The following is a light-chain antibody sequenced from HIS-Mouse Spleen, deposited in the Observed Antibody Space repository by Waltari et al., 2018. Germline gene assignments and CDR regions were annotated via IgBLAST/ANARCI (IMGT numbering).Light chain of an antibody. CDR2: KDS. Sequence: SYELTQPSSVSVSPGQTARITCSGDVLAKKYARWFQQKPGQAPELVIYKDSERPSGIPERFSGSSSGTTVTLTISGAQVEDEADYYCYSAADNSGVFGGGTKLTVL. CDR1: VLAKKY. V-gene: IGLV3-27*01. CDR3: YSAADNSGV. J-gene: IGLJ2*01.